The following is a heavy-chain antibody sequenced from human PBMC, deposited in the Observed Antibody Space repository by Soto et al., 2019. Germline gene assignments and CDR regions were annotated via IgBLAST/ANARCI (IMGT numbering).Heavy chain of an antibody. CDR1: GGTFSSYA. CDR3: ARGTVPRRDYYYYYGMDV. D-gene: IGHD2-2*01. J-gene: IGHJ6*02. Sequence: GASVRVSCKASGGTFSSYAISWVRQAPGQGLEWMGGIIPIFGTANYAQKFQGRVTITADESTSTAYMELSSLRSEDTAVYYCARGTVPRRDYYYYYGMDVWGQGTTVTSP. CDR2: IIPIFGTA. V-gene: IGHV1-69*13.